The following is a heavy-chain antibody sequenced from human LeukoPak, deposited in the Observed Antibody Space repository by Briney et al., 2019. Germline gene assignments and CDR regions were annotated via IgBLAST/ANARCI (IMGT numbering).Heavy chain of an antibody. CDR2: ISSSGSII. V-gene: IGHV3-48*03. D-gene: IGHD5-24*01. Sequence: GGSLRLSCGASGFTFSSYEMNWVRQAPGKGLEWVSYISSSGSIIYYADSVKGRFTISRDNAKNSLYLQMNSLRAEDTAVYYCAREPDYNSLDYWGQGTLVTVSS. J-gene: IGHJ4*02. CDR3: AREPDYNSLDY. CDR1: GFTFSSYE.